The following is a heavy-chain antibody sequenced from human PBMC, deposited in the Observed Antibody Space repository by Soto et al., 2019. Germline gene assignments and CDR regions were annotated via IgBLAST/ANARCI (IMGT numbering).Heavy chain of an antibody. D-gene: IGHD3-3*01. J-gene: IGHJ6*02. CDR2: IYWNDDK. V-gene: IGHV2-5*01. CDR3: AHVSAIFGVVSPYYYYGMDV. Sequence: GPTLVNPTQTLTLTCTFSGFSLSTSGVGVGWIRQPPGKALEWLALIYWNDDKRYSPSLKSRLTITKDTSKNQVVLTMTNMDPVDTATYYCAHVSAIFGVVSPYYYYGMDVWGQGTTVTVSS. CDR1: GFSLSTSGVG.